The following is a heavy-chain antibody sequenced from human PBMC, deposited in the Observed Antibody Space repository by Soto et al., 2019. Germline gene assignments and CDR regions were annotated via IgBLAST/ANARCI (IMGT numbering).Heavy chain of an antibody. J-gene: IGHJ4*01. Sequence: QLQLQESGSGLVKPSRTLSLTCIVSGGSISSGDYSWNWIRQPPGKGLQWIGYISPSGTTFYNPSLKSRVTISLDRSKNHFSLTLSSVTAADTAVYYCARSTALVRQYFDSWGHGTLVTVSS. V-gene: IGHV4-30-2*01. D-gene: IGHD5-18*01. CDR1: GGSISSGDYS. CDR3: ARSTALVRQYFDS. CDR2: ISPSGTT.